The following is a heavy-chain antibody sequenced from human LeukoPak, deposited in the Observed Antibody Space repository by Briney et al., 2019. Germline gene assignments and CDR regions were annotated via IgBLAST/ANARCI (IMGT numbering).Heavy chain of an antibody. V-gene: IGHV1-2*02. D-gene: IGHD4-17*01. CDR2: INPNSGGT. J-gene: IGHJ6*03. Sequence: ASVKVSCKASGYTFTGYYMHWVRQAPGQGLEWMGWINPNSGGTNYAQKFQGRVTMTRDTSTSTVYMELSSLRSEDTAVYYCARDFNGDYGLTYYHYYMDVWGKGTTVTVSS. CDR1: GYTFTGYY. CDR3: ARDFNGDYGLTYYHYYMDV.